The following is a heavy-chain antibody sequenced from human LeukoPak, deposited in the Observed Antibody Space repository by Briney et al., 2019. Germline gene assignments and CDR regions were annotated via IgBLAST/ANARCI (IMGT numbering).Heavy chain of an antibody. V-gene: IGHV4-39*01. J-gene: IGHJ5*02. CDR3: AMLTSGSYWGGLYSWFDP. D-gene: IGHD1-26*01. CDR1: GGSISNSIYY. CDR2: IYYTGNT. Sequence: SETLSPTCTVSGGSISNSIYYWGWIRQPPGKGLEWIGSIYYTGNTYYNPSLKSRVTISVDTSKNQFSLKLSSVTAADTAVYYCAMLTSGSYWGGLYSWFDPWGQGTLVTVSS.